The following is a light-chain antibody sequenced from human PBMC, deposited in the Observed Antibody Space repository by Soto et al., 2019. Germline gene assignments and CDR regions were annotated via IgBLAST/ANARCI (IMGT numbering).Light chain of an antibody. J-gene: IGKJ1*01. CDR2: LGS. CDR1: QSLLHSNGYNY. CDR3: MQALEAPLT. V-gene: IGKV2-28*01. Sequence: DSVVTQSPLSLPVTPGEPASISCRSSQSLLHSNGYNYLDWYLQKPGQSPQLLIYLGSNRASGVADRFSGSGSGTDFTLSISRVEAEDVVLYYCMQALEAPLTFGQGTKVEI.